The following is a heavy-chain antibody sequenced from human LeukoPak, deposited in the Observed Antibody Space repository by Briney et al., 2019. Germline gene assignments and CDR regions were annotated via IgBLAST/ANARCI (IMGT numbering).Heavy chain of an antibody. CDR3: ARAGNTRFDY. CDR1: GFTFSSYS. V-gene: IGHV3-48*01. CDR2: ISSSSSTI. D-gene: IGHD2/OR15-2a*01. J-gene: IGHJ4*02. Sequence: GGSLRLSCAASGFTFSSYSMNWVRQAPGKGLEWVSYISSSSSTIYYADSVKGRFTISRDNSKNTLYLQMNSLRAEDTAVYYCARAGNTRFDYWGQGTLVTVSS.